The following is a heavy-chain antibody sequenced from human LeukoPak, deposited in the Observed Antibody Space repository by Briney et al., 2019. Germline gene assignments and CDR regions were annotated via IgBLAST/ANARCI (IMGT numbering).Heavy chain of an antibody. D-gene: IGHD6-19*01. CDR3: ATALYSSGWYYFDY. V-gene: IGHV4-59*10. CDR1: GGSFSGYY. J-gene: IGHJ4*02. Sequence: PSETLSLTCAVYGGSFSGYYWSWIRQPAGKGLEWIGRIYTSGSTNYNPSLKSRVTMSVDTSKNQFSLKLSSVTAADTAVYYCATALYSSGWYYFDYWGQGTLVTVSS. CDR2: IYTSGST.